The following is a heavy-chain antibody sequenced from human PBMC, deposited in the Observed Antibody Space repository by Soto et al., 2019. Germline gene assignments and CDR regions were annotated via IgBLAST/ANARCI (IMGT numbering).Heavy chain of an antibody. Sequence: QVQLVQSGAEVKKPGASVKVSCKASGYTFTGYYMHWVRQAPGQGLEWMGWINPNSGGTNYAQKFQGWDTMTRDTSISTAYMELSRLRSDDTAVYYCARGGEGLRFLEWLLYLDYWGQGTLVTVSS. J-gene: IGHJ4*02. CDR3: ARGGEGLRFLEWLLYLDY. CDR2: INPNSGGT. V-gene: IGHV1-2*04. D-gene: IGHD3-3*01. CDR1: GYTFTGYY.